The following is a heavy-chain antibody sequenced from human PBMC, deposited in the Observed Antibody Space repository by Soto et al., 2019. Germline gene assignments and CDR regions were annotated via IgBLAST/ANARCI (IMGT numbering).Heavy chain of an antibody. Sequence: GGSLRLSCAASGFTFSNAWMSWVRQAPGKGLEWVGRIKSKTDGGTTDYAAPVKGRFTISRDDTKNTLYLQKNSLKTEDTAVYYCPTDVDTAMNAFDIWRQGTMVTVSS. D-gene: IGHD5-18*01. V-gene: IGHV3-15*01. CDR3: PTDVDTAMNAFDI. CDR2: IKSKTDGGTT. J-gene: IGHJ3*02. CDR1: GFTFSNAW.